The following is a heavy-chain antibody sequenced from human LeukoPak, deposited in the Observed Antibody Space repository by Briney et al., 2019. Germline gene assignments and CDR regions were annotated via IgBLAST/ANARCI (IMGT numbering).Heavy chain of an antibody. V-gene: IGHV3-7*01. Sequence: GGSLRLSCAASGFTFSSYWMSWVRQAPGKGLEWVANIKQDGSGKYYVDSVKGRFTISRDNAKNSLYLQMNSLRAEDTAVYYCAREGGLLYYYDSSGYYPFGYWGQGTLVTVSS. CDR1: GFTFSSYW. CDR3: AREGGLLYYYDSSGYYPFGY. CDR2: IKQDGSGK. J-gene: IGHJ4*02. D-gene: IGHD3-22*01.